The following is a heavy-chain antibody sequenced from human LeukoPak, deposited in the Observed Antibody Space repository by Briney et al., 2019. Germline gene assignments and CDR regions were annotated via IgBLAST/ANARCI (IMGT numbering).Heavy chain of an antibody. V-gene: IGHV4-59*01. CDR1: GGSISSYY. D-gene: IGHD5-24*01. CDR2: IYYSGST. CDR3: ARDGTRDGSYFDY. J-gene: IGHJ4*02. Sequence: PSETLSLTCTVSGGSISSYYWSWIRQPPGKGLEWIGYIYYSGSTNYNPSLKSRVTISVDTSKNQFSLKLSSVTAADTAVYYCARDGTRDGSYFDYWGQGTLVTVSS.